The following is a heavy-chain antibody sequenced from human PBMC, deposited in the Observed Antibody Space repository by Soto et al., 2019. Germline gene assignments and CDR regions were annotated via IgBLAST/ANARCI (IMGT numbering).Heavy chain of an antibody. V-gene: IGHV1-69*02. Sequence: SVKVSCKASGGTFSSYTISWVRQAPGQGLEWMGRIIPILGIANYAQKFQGRVTITADKSTSTAYMELSSLRSEDTAVYYCARSGVATINWFDPWGQGTLVTVSS. CDR3: ARSGVATINWFDP. CDR1: GGTFSSYT. CDR2: IIPILGIA. D-gene: IGHD5-12*01. J-gene: IGHJ5*02.